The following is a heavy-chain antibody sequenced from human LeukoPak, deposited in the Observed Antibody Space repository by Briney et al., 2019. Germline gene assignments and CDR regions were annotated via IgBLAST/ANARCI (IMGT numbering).Heavy chain of an antibody. CDR3: ARDGTTIAAAAPFDY. Sequence: SGGSLRLSCVVSGFTFISYSMNWVRQAPGKGLEWVSYISSSTTTTYYADSVKGRFTTSRDNAKNSLYLQMNSLRAEDTAVYYCARDGTTIAAAAPFDYWGQGTLVTVSS. J-gene: IGHJ4*02. D-gene: IGHD6-13*01. CDR2: ISSSTTTT. CDR1: GFTFISYS. V-gene: IGHV3-48*04.